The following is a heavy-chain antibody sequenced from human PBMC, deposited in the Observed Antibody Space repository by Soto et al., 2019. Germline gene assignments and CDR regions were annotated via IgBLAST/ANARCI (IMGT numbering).Heavy chain of an antibody. J-gene: IGHJ4*02. CDR2: INPKTGDT. Sequence: QVQLVQSGTEVNKPGASVRVSCKASGYTFTDSHVHWVRQASGQGLEWLGWINPKTGDTNYPQKFQGRITMTRDTSMSTAYMELTNLTSDDTAVYYCERDPPRYFTSSPEGAGLWGQGTLVTVSS. V-gene: IGHV1-2*02. D-gene: IGHD2-21*01. CDR3: ERDPPRYFTSSPEGAGL. CDR1: GYTFTDSH.